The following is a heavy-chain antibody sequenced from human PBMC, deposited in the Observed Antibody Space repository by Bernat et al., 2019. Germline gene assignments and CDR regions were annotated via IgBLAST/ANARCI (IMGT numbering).Heavy chain of an antibody. J-gene: IGHJ4*02. CDR3: ASATHSTGSYTWKQ. V-gene: IGHV4-59*01. Sequence: QVQLQESGPGLVKPSETLSLTCSVSGGSISPYYWSWIRQPPGKGLEWIGYISYSGSTNYNPSLKSRVTISVDTSKNQLSLKLSSVTAADTAVYYCASATHSTGSYTWKQWGQGTLVTVSS. D-gene: IGHD6-19*01. CDR1: GGSISPYY. CDR2: ISYSGST.